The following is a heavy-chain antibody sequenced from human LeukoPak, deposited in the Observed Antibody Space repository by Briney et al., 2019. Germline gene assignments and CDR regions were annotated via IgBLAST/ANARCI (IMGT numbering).Heavy chain of an antibody. CDR1: GFTFSSYA. CDR2: IWYDGSNK. Sequence: GGSLRLSCAASGFTFSSYAMSWVRQAPGKGLEWVAVIWYDGSNKYYADSVKGRFTISRDNSKNTLYLQMNSLRAEDTAVYYCAGDSNVTMLDYWGQGTLVTVSS. CDR3: AGDSNVTMLDY. D-gene: IGHD4/OR15-4a*01. J-gene: IGHJ4*02. V-gene: IGHV3-33*08.